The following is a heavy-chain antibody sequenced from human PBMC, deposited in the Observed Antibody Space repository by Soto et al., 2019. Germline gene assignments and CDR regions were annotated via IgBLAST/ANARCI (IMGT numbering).Heavy chain of an antibody. CDR2: LYSGETT. D-gene: IGHD3-16*01. CDR3: VSSRGTYNDF. V-gene: IGHV3-66*01. CDR1: GFTFSNAW. J-gene: IGHJ4*02. Sequence: GGSLRLSCAASGFTFSNAWINWVRQAPGKGLEWVALLYSGETTYHADSVRGRFTISSGNFMTTLHLQMNSLRAEDTAMYYCVSSRGTYNDFWGQGTLVTVSS.